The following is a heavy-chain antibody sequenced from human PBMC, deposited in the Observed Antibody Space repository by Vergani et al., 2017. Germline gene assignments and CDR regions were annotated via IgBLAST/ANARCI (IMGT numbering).Heavy chain of an antibody. Sequence: QLQLQESGPGLVKPSATLSLTCSVSGASFRSSNYYWGWIRQPPGKGLEWIASIYYSGSTYYNPSLKSRVTISVDTSKNQFSLKLSSVTAADTAVYFCARRSTVEWLVKLGWIDPWGQGILVTVSS. CDR3: ARRSTVEWLVKLGWIDP. D-gene: IGHD6-19*01. J-gene: IGHJ5*02. V-gene: IGHV4-39*01. CDR2: IYYSGST. CDR1: GASFRSSNYY.